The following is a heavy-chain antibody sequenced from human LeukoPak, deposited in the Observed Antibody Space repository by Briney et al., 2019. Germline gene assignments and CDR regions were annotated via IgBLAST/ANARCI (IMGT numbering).Heavy chain of an antibody. V-gene: IGHV4-34*01. J-gene: IGHJ5*02. CDR1: GGSFSGYY. Sequence: SETLSLTCAVYGGSFSGYYWSWIRQPPGKGLEWIGEINHSGSTNYNPSLKSRVTISVDTSKNQLSLKLSSVTAADTAVYYCGRPNPDSSGYYGSFDPWGQGILVTVSS. CDR2: INHSGST. CDR3: GRPNPDSSGYYGSFDP. D-gene: IGHD3-22*01.